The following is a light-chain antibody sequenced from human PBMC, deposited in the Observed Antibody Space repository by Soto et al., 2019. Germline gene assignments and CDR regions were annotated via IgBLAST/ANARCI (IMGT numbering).Light chain of an antibody. Sequence: EIVLTQSPATLSLSPGERATLSCRASPSVSSYLAWYQQKPGQAPRLLIYDASNRATGIPARFSGSGSGTDFTLTISSLEPEDFAVYYCQQRSNWPPPFGQGTRLEIK. CDR1: PSVSSY. CDR3: QQRSNWPPP. V-gene: IGKV3-11*01. J-gene: IGKJ5*01. CDR2: DAS.